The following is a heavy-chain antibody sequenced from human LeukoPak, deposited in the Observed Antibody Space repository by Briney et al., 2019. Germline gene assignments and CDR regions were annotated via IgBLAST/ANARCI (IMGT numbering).Heavy chain of an antibody. CDR3: ESPPDYYDSSSYPLAEYFQH. CDR2: ISYDGSNK. Sequence: GGSLRLSCAVSGFTLSSYDIQWVRQAPGKGLEWVAVISYDGSNKYYADSVKGRFTISRDNSKTTLYLPPNSLRAEDTAVYYCESPPDYYDSSSYPLAEYFQHWGQGTLVTVSS. J-gene: IGHJ1*01. CDR1: GFTLSSYD. D-gene: IGHD3-22*01. V-gene: IGHV3-30*04.